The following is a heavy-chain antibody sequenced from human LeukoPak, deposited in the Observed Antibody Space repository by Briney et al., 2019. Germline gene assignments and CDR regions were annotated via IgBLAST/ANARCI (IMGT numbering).Heavy chain of an antibody. CDR3: ATDRIHEYYSLWY. CDR1: GFTFTSSA. Sequence: GASVKVSCKASGFTFTSSAMQWVRQARGQRLEWIGWIVVGSGNTNYAQKFQGRVTMTEDTSTDTAYMELSSLRSEDTAVYYCATDRIHEYYSLWYWGQGTLVTVSS. CDR2: IVVGSGNT. V-gene: IGHV1-58*02. D-gene: IGHD3-10*01. J-gene: IGHJ4*02.